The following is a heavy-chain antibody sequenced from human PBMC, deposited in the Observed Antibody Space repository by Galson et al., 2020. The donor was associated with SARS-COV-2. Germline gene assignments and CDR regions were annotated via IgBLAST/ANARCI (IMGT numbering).Heavy chain of an antibody. Sequence: GESLKISCAASGFTVSSNYMSWVRQAPGKGLEWVSVNYSGGSTYYADSVKGRFTISRDNSKNTLYLQMNSLRAEDTAVYYCASSQVEYYYYYYGMDVWGQGTTVTVSS. D-gene: IGHD1-1*01. CDR1: GFTVSSNY. CDR2: NYSGGST. J-gene: IGHJ6*02. V-gene: IGHV3-53*01. CDR3: ASSQVEYYYYYYGMDV.